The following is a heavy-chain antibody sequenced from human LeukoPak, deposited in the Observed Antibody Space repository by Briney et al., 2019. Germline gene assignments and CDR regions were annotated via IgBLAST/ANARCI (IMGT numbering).Heavy chain of an antibody. CDR2: IKQDGSAK. CDR3: TRDLMDYDVSTGLHHYYMDV. J-gene: IGHJ6*02. D-gene: IGHD3-9*01. Sequence: GGSLRLSCAASGFTFSSYWMSWVRQAPGKGLEWVANIKQDGSAKFYVDSVKGRFTISRDNAKNTLYLQMNTLRVEDTAVYYCTRDLMDYDVSTGLHHYYMDVWGQGTTVTVSS. CDR1: GFTFSSYW. V-gene: IGHV3-7*01.